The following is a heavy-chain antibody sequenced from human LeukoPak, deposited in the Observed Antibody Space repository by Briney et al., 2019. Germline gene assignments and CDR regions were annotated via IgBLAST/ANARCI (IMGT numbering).Heavy chain of an antibody. J-gene: IGHJ3*02. Sequence: QPGGSLRLSCAASGFPVSNNYINWVRQAPGKGLEWVSVIYSGGGTYYADSVKGRFTISSDNSKNTLYLQMNNLRAEDTAVHYCARDGSGGYRNRGVFDIWGQGTMVTVSS. D-gene: IGHD5-18*01. CDR3: ARDGSGGYRNRGVFDI. CDR1: GFPVSNNY. V-gene: IGHV3-53*01. CDR2: IYSGGGT.